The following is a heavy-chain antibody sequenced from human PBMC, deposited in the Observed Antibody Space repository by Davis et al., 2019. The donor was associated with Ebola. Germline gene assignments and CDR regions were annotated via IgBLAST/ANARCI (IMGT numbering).Heavy chain of an antibody. Sequence: AASVKVSCKASGGTFSSYAISWVRQAPGQGLEWMGGIIPIFGTANYAQKFQGRVTITADESTSTAYMELSSLRSEDTAVYYCARENTRYCSSTSCYYYGMDVWGQGTTVTVSS. CDR1: GGTFSSYA. D-gene: IGHD2-2*01. CDR3: ARENTRYCSSTSCYYYGMDV. J-gene: IGHJ6*02. V-gene: IGHV1-69*13. CDR2: IIPIFGTA.